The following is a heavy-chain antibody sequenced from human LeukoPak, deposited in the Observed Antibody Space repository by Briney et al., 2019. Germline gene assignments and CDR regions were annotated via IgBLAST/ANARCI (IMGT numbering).Heavy chain of an antibody. CDR3: ARDVQRPVANFDY. Sequence: GGSLRLSCAASGYTFTGYYMHWVRQAPGQGLEWMGWINPNSGGTNYAQKFQGRVTMTRDTSISTVYMELSRLRSDDTAVYYCARDVQRPVANFDYWGQGTLVTVSS. CDR1: GYTFTGYY. V-gene: IGHV1-2*02. CDR2: INPNSGGT. D-gene: IGHD2-21*01. J-gene: IGHJ4*02.